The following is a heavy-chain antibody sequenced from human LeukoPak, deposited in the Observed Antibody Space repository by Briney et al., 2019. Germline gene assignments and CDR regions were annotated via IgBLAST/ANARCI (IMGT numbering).Heavy chain of an antibody. CDR2: INPNSGGT. D-gene: IGHD4-17*01. V-gene: IGHV1/OR15-1*02. CDR3: ARDLGVTTTNWFDP. CDR1: GYIFTDYY. Sequence: ASVKVSCKASGYIFTDYYMHWVRQAPGQELGWMGRINPNSGGTNYAQKFQGRVTMTRDTSISTAYTELSSLRSEDTATYYCARDLGVTTTNWFDPWGQGTLVTVSS. J-gene: IGHJ5*02.